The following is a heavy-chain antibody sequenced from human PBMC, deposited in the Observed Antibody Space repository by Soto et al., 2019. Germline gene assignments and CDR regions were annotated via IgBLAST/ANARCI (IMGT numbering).Heavy chain of an antibody. Sequence: EVQLLESGGGLVQPGGSLRLSCAASGFTFSNYAVTWVRQAPGKGLEWVSTISGSGGSTYYADSVKGRFTISRDNSKNTLYLQMNSLRAEDTAVYYCAKDPGSSWYEIHYWGQGTLVTVSS. D-gene: IGHD6-13*01. CDR1: GFTFSNYA. J-gene: IGHJ4*02. CDR2: ISGSGGST. CDR3: AKDPGSSWYEIHY. V-gene: IGHV3-23*01.